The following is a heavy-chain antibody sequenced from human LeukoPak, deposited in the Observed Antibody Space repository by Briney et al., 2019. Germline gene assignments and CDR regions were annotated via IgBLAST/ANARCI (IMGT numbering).Heavy chain of an antibody. V-gene: IGHV4-39*01. CDR2: IYYSGST. J-gene: IGHJ6*03. Sequence: SETLSLTCTVSGASINTNNCYWGWIRQPPGKGLEWIGSIYYSGSTYYNPSLKSRVTISVDTSKNQFSLKLSSVTAADTAVYYCARHKDYYYSYMDVWGKGTTVTISS. CDR1: GASINTNNCY. CDR3: ARHKDYYYSYMDV.